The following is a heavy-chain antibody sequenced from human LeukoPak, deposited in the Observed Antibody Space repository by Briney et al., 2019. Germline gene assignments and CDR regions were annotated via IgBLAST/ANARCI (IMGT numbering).Heavy chain of an antibody. V-gene: IGHV4-28*03. J-gene: IGHJ5*02. CDR3: ARVPLGRWFDP. CDR1: GYSISSSNW. D-gene: IGHD7-27*01. CDR2: IYYSGSA. Sequence: SETLSLTCAVSGYSISSSNWWGWFRQPPGKGLEWIGYIYYSGSAYYNTSLNSRITMSVDTSKNQFSLKLSSVTAVDTAVYYCARVPLGRWFDPWGQGTLVTVSS.